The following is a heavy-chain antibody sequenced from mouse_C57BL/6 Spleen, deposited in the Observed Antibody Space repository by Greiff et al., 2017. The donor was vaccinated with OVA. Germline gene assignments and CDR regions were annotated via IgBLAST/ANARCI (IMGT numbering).Heavy chain of an antibody. Sequence: VQLQESGAELVKPGASVKMSCKASGYTFTTYPIEWMKQNHGKSLEWIGNFHPYNDEAKYHEKFKGKATLTVDKSSSTVYLELSRLTSDDTAVYYCAVYDCDEGALDYWGQGTSVTVSS. CDR2: FHPYNDEA. CDR1: GYTFTTYP. CDR3: AVYDCDEGALDY. J-gene: IGHJ4*01. D-gene: IGHD2-4*01. V-gene: IGHV1-47*01.